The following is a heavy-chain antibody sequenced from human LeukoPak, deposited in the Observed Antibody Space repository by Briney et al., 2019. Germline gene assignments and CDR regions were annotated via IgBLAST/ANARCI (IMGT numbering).Heavy chain of an antibody. CDR1: GGSISSSSYY. CDR2: IYFSGST. Sequence: SETLSLTCTVSGGSISSSSYYWGWIRQPPGKGLEWIGSIYFSGSTYYNPSLKGRLTISVDTSKNQFSLKLSSVTAADTAVYYCAREKYIVVVPARDDAFDIWGQGTMVTVSS. D-gene: IGHD2-2*01. V-gene: IGHV4-39*07. J-gene: IGHJ3*02. CDR3: AREKYIVVVPARDDAFDI.